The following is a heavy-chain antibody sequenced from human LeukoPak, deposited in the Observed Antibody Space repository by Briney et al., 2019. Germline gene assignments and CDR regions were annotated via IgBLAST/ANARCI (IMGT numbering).Heavy chain of an antibody. CDR1: GFGFSSYS. CDR2: ISCSSSYM. CDR3: ARLNDFGRIFDY. V-gene: IGHV3-21*06. J-gene: IGHJ4*02. Sequence: PGGSLRLSCAVAGFGFSSYSMVWVRQAPGKGLEWVSSISCSSSYMFYANSVKGRFTISRDNAKNSVYLQMNSLRADDTAVYFCARLNDFGRIFDYWGQGTLVTVSS. D-gene: IGHD3-3*01.